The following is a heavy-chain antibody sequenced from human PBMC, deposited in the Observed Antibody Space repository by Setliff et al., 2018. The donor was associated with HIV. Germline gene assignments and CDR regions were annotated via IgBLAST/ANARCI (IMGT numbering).Heavy chain of an antibody. CDR3: ARVPVAGASWFDP. CDR1: GVSINRTDHY. J-gene: IGHJ5*02. Sequence: PSETLSLTCSVSGVSINRTDHYWGWIRQSPGKRLEWIGSVSQSGSTYYNPSLKSRITISVDRSKNLFSLKLISVTAADQGVYYCARVPVAGASWFDPWGLGTLVTVS. D-gene: IGHD2-21*01. V-gene: IGHV4-39*01. CDR2: VSQSGST.